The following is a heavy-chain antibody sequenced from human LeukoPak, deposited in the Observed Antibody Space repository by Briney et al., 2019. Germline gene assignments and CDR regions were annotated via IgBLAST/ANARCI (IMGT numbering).Heavy chain of an antibody. CDR1: GYTFTGYF. D-gene: IGHD3-10*01. Sequence: ASVKVSCKASGYTFTGYFMHWVRQAPGQGLEWMGGIIPIFGTANYAQKFQGRVTITADESTSTAYMELSSLRSEDTAVYYCASVMVRGVINDAFDIWGQGTMVTVSS. J-gene: IGHJ3*02. CDR2: IIPIFGTA. CDR3: ASVMVRGVINDAFDI. V-gene: IGHV1-69*13.